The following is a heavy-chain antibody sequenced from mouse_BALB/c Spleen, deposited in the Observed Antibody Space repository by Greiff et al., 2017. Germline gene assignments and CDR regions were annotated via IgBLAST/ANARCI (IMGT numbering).Heavy chain of an antibody. Sequence: EVKVVESGGGLVQPGGSRKLSCAASGFTFSSFGMHWVRQAPEKGLEWVAYISSGSSTIYYADTVKGRFTISRDNPKNTLFLQMTSLRSEDTAMYYCARSDYYGSSFAYWGQGTLVTVSA. V-gene: IGHV5-17*02. J-gene: IGHJ3*01. CDR2: ISSGSSTI. CDR3: ARSDYYGSSFAY. D-gene: IGHD1-1*01. CDR1: GFTFSSFG.